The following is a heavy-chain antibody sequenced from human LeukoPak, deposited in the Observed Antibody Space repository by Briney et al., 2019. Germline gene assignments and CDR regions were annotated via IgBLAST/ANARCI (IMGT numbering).Heavy chain of an antibody. V-gene: IGHV4-34*01. D-gene: IGHD3-10*01. Sequence: SETLSLTCAVYGGSFSGYYWSWIRQPPGKGLEWNGEINHSGSTNYNPSLKSRVTISVDTSMNQFSLKLSSVTAADTAVYYCARNGAFYGSASYYNKPFDYWGQGTLVTVSS. CDR1: GGSFSGYY. CDR2: INHSGST. J-gene: IGHJ4*02. CDR3: ARNGAFYGSASYYNKPFDY.